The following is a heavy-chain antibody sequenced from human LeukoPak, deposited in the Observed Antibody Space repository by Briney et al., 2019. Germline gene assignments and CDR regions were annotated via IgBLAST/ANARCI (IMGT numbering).Heavy chain of an antibody. CDR1: GFTFSSYS. CDR2: ISSSSSAI. Sequence: GGSLRLSCAASGFTFSSYSMNWVRQAPGKGLEWISYISSSSSAIYYADSVKGRFTISRDNAKNSLYLQMNTLRAEDTAVYYCARDNIENYYYYGMDVWGQGTTVTVSS. V-gene: IGHV3-48*04. CDR3: ARDNIENYYYYGMDV. J-gene: IGHJ6*02.